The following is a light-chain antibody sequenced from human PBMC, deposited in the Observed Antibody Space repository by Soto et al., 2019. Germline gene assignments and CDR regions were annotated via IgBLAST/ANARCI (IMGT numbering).Light chain of an antibody. CDR3: ASFRSGTILV. Sequence: QSALTQPASVSGSPGQSVTISCTGPRSDIGDSNFISWYQHSPGKAPRLLIYEVTNRPSGVSKRFSGSKAGNTASLTISGLLDDDEADYFCASFRSGTILVFGTGTKATV. J-gene: IGLJ1*01. V-gene: IGLV2-14*01. CDR1: RSDIGDSNF. CDR2: EVT.